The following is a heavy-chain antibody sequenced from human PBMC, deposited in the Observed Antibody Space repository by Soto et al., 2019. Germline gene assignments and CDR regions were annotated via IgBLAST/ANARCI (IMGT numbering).Heavy chain of an antibody. V-gene: IGHV1-18*01. CDR3: AIVKGGGWLDWFDP. CDR2: ISAYNGNT. Sequence: ASVKVSCKASGYTFNSYGIGWVRQAPGQGLEWMGWISAYNGNTNYAQKLQGRVTMTTDTSTSTAYMELRSLRSDDTAVYYCAIVKGGGWLDWFDPWGQRTPVTVSS. D-gene: IGHD6-19*01. J-gene: IGHJ5*02. CDR1: GYTFNSYG.